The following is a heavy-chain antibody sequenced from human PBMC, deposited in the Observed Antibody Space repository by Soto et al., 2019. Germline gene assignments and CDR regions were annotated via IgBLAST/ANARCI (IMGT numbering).Heavy chain of an antibody. CDR2: IGTAGDP. Sequence: PGWSLRLSCAYYVFTFISYDMHWVRQATGKGLEWVSAIGTAGDPYYPGSVKGRFTISRENAKNSLYLQMNSLRAGDTAVYYCARAVHSSGWYYFDYWGQGTLVTVSS. D-gene: IGHD6-19*01. J-gene: IGHJ4*02. V-gene: IGHV3-13*05. CDR3: ARAVHSSGWYYFDY. CDR1: VFTFISYD.